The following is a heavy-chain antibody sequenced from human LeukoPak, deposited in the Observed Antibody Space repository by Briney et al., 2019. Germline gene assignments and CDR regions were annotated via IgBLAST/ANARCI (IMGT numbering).Heavy chain of an antibody. J-gene: IGHJ4*02. Sequence: SETLSLTCTVSGGSISSDYWSWIRQPPGKGLEWTGYIYYSGITNYNPSPKSRVTISVDTPKNQFSLKLSSVTAADTAVYYCARLHYDSSGYYYFDYWGQGTLVTVSS. CDR1: GGSISSDY. CDR2: IYYSGIT. CDR3: ARLHYDSSGYYYFDY. V-gene: IGHV4-59*08. D-gene: IGHD3-22*01.